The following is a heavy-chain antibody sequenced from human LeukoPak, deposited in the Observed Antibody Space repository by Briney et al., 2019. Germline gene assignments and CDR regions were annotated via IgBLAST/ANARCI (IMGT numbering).Heavy chain of an antibody. CDR1: GGSFSGYY. V-gene: IGHV4-34*01. Sequence: TSETLSLTCAVYGGSFSGYYWSWIRQPPGKGLEWIGEINHSGSTNYNPSLKSRVTISVDTSKNQFSLKLSSVTAADTAVYYCARRSHYYGSGSYLYPWGQGTLVTVSS. J-gene: IGHJ5*02. CDR2: INHSGST. D-gene: IGHD3-10*01. CDR3: ARRSHYYGSGSYLYP.